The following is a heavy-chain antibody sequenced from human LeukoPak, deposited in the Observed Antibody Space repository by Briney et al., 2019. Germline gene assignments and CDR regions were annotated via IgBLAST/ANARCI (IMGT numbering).Heavy chain of an antibody. CDR1: GGSFSGYY. Sequence: PSETLPLTCAVYGGSFSGYYWSWIRQPPGKGLEWIGEINHSGSTNYNPSLKSRVTISVDTSKNQFSLKLSSVTAADTAVYYCARVPNLYYYDSSGYSHWGQGTLVTVSS. CDR3: ARVPNLYYYDSSGYSH. CDR2: INHSGST. V-gene: IGHV4-34*01. D-gene: IGHD3-22*01. J-gene: IGHJ4*02.